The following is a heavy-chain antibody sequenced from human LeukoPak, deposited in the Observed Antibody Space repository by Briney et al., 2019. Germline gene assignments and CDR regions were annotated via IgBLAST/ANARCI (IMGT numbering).Heavy chain of an antibody. CDR3: ARQSGYSSGWYWFDP. Sequence: KPSETLSLTCAVYGGSFSGYYWSWIRQPPGKGLEWIGEINHSGSTNYNPSLKSRVTISVDTSKNQFSLKLSSVTAADTAVYYCARQSGYSSGWYWFDPWGQGTLVTVSS. V-gene: IGHV4-34*01. CDR2: INHSGST. CDR1: GGSFSGYY. J-gene: IGHJ5*02. D-gene: IGHD6-19*01.